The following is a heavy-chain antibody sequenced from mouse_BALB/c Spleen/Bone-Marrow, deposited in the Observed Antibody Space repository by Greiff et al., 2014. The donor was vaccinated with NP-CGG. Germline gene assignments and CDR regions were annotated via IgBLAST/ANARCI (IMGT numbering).Heavy chain of an antibody. CDR2: ISSGGSYT. CDR3: ARELKYGNCGLYAVDY. CDR1: GFTFSTYA. J-gene: IGHJ4*01. D-gene: IGHD2-10*02. Sequence: EVQRVESGGGLLKPGGSLKLSCAASGFTFSTYAMSWVRQSPEKRLEWVADISSGGSYTYYPDTVTGRFTITGDNAKNILYLEMSSLRSEDTAMYYCARELKYGNCGLYAVDYWGQGTSVTVSS. V-gene: IGHV5-9-4*01.